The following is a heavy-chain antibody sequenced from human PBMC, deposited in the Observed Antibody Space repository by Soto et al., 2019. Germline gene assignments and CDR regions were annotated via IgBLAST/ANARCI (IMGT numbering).Heavy chain of an antibody. D-gene: IGHD3-3*01. Sequence: ASVKVSCKASGGTFSSYAISWVRQAPGQGLEWMGGIIPIFGTANYAQKFQGRVTITADESTSTAYMELSSLRSEDTAVYYCAREDDFWSGYYLPIDPWGQGTLVTVSS. CDR1: GGTFSSYA. CDR3: AREDDFWSGYYLPIDP. J-gene: IGHJ5*02. V-gene: IGHV1-69*13. CDR2: IIPIFGTA.